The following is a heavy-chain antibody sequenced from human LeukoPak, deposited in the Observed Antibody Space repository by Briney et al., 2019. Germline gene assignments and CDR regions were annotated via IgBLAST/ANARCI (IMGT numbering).Heavy chain of an antibody. CDR3: ARHFTGPGTYTPYFGMDV. CDR2: IYYSGST. D-gene: IGHD3-16*01. V-gene: IGHV4-59*08. J-gene: IGHJ6*02. Sequence: RPSETLSLTCTVSGGSISGYYWSWIRQPPGKGLEWIGYIYYSGSTKYNPSLKSRVTMSVDTSRNQFSLKLSSVTAADTAVYYCARHFTGPGTYTPYFGMDVWGQGTTVTVSS. CDR1: GGSISGYY.